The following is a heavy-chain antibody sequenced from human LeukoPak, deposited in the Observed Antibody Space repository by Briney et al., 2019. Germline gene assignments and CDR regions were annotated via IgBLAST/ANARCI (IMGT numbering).Heavy chain of an antibody. CDR2: ISCSGDPT. Sequence: PGGSLRLSCAASGFTFSSYAMTWFRQAPGEGLEWVSAISCSGDPTNYADSVKGRFTISRDNSKNTLSLQMYSLRVEDTAVYYCARGMRANPRVYDYWGQGTLVTVSS. CDR1: GFTFSSYA. CDR3: ARGMRANPRVYDY. D-gene: IGHD1-14*01. J-gene: IGHJ4*02. V-gene: IGHV3-23*01.